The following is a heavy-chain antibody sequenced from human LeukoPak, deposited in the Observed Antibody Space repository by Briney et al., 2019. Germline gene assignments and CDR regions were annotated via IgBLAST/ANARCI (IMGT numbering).Heavy chain of an antibody. CDR3: AREFFGARAFQY. J-gene: IGHJ4*02. CDR1: GGSISSYY. D-gene: IGHD3-3*01. Sequence: SETLSLTCTVSGGSISSYYWSWIRQPPGKGLEWIGYIYYSGSTNYNPSLKSRVTISVDTSKNQFSLKLSSVTAADTAVYYCAREFFGARAFQYWGQGTLVTISS. V-gene: IGHV4-59*01. CDR2: IYYSGST.